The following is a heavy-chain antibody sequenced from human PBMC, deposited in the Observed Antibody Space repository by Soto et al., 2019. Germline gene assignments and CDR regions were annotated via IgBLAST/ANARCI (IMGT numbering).Heavy chain of an antibody. CDR2: GYSGFT. CDR1: GGSITTYQ. CDR3: ARAYGDYSFFFDF. D-gene: IGHD4-17*01. Sequence: QVQLQESGPGLVKPSETLSLTCTVSGGSITTYQWSWIRQPPGKGLEWIGGYSGFTDYNPSLESRATISVGHSKNQFSLTRRSVTAADSAVYYCARAYGDYSFFFDFWGQGALVTVSS. J-gene: IGHJ4*02. V-gene: IGHV4-59*01.